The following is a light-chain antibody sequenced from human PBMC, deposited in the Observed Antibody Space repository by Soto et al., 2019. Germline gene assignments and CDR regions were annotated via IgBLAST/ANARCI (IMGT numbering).Light chain of an antibody. CDR1: QTLTSSY. Sequence: EIVLTQSPGTLSLSPGERATLSCRANQTLTSSYFAWYQQKPGQAPWLLIYGASSRATGIPDRFSGSGSGTDFTLTISRLEPEDFAMYYCQQYARSPWTFGQGTKVEIK. V-gene: IGKV3-20*01. J-gene: IGKJ1*01. CDR2: GAS. CDR3: QQYARSPWT.